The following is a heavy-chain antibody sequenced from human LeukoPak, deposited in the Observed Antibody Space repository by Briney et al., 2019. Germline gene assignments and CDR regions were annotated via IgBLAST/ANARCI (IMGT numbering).Heavy chain of an antibody. V-gene: IGHV4-4*02. J-gene: IGHJ4*02. CDR2: IYHSGST. CDR1: GGSISSSNW. D-gene: IGHD3-22*01. Sequence: SGTLSLTCAVSGGSISSSNWWSWVRQPPGKGLEWIGEIYHSGSTNYNPSLKSRVTISVDKSKNQFSLKLSSVTAADTAVYYCACQTYYYDSSGYYYFDYWGQGTLVTVSS. CDR3: ACQTYYYDSSGYYYFDY.